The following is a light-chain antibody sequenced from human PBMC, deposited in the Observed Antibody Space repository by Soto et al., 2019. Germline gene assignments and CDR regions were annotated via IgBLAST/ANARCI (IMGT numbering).Light chain of an antibody. V-gene: IGLV2-14*03. CDR3: TSYSGPSPVL. CDR2: DVT. J-gene: IGLJ2*01. CDR1: SSDVGAYNY. Sequence: QSALTQPASVSGSLGQSITISCTGTSSDVGAYNYDSWYQQHPDKAPKLLIFDVTNRPSGVSGCFSGSKSGITAALSISGREHEDEDDYYCTSYSGPSPVLFGGGTKLTVL.